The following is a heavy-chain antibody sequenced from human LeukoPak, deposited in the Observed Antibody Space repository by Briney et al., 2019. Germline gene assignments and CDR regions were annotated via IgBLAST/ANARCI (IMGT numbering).Heavy chain of an antibody. V-gene: IGHV4-39*07. J-gene: IGHJ5*02. Sequence: SETLSLTCTVSGGSISSSSYYWGWIRQPPGKGLEWIGSIYYSGSTYYNPSLKSRVTISVDTSKNQFSLKLSSVTAADTAVYYCARRNNHGVLRYFDWLGPHNWFDPWGQGTLVTVSS. CDR2: IYYSGST. CDR3: ARRNNHGVLRYFDWLGPHNWFDP. CDR1: GGSISSSSYY. D-gene: IGHD3-9*01.